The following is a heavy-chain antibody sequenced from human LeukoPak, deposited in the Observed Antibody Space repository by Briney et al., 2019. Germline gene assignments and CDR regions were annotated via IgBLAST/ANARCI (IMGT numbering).Heavy chain of an antibody. Sequence: GGSLRLSCAASGFTFSSYGMHWVRQAPGKGLEWVAFIRYDGSNKYYADSVKGRFTISRDNSKNTLYLQMNSLRAEDTAVYYCAKDSSSWYWGIFDYWGQGTLVTVSS. CDR1: GFTFSSYG. CDR3: AKDSSSWYWGIFDY. V-gene: IGHV3-30*02. CDR2: IRYDGSNK. J-gene: IGHJ4*02. D-gene: IGHD6-13*01.